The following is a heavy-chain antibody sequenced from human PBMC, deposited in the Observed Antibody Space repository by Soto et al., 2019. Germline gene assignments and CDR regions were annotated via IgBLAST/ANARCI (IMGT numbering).Heavy chain of an antibody. J-gene: IGHJ3*01. Sequence: EVQLVESGGDLVQPGRSLRLSCAASGFTFDDYPMHWVRQAPGKGLEWVSGISWNSENIGYADSVKGRLTISRDNAKKSLYLQMSGLRADDTAMYFCVMDVLTAIFGLVYDGVNVWGRGTMVTVSS. CDR1: GFTFDDYP. CDR3: VMDVLTAIFGLVYDGVNV. D-gene: IGHD3-3*01. V-gene: IGHV3-9*01. CDR2: ISWNSENI.